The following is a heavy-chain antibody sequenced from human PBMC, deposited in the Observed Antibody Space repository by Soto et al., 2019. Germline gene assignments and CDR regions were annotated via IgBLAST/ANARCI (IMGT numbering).Heavy chain of an antibody. CDR1: GFTFSSYA. CDR3: ARDRLRYNWNDFPYYSYGMDV. CDR2: ISYDGSNK. J-gene: IGHJ6*02. D-gene: IGHD1-1*01. V-gene: IGHV3-30-3*01. Sequence: QVQLVESGGGVMQPGRSLRLACAASGFTFSSYAMHWVRQAPGKGLEWVAVISYDGSNKYYADSVKGRFTISRDNSKNMQYLQMNSLRAEDTAVYYCARDRLRYNWNDFPYYSYGMDVWGQGTTVTVSS.